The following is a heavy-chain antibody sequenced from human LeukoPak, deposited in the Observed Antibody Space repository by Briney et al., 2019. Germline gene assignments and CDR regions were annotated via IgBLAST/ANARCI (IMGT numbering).Heavy chain of an antibody. CDR1: GGSFSGYY. CDR3: ARAVGSFDWLPLFDY. CDR2: INHSGST. D-gene: IGHD3-9*01. Sequence: SETLSLTCAVYGGSFSGYYWSWIRQPPGKGLEWIGEINHSGSTNYNPSLKSRVTISVDTSKNQFSLKLSSVTAADTAVYYCARAVGSFDWLPLFDYWGQGTLVTVSS. J-gene: IGHJ4*02. V-gene: IGHV4-34*01.